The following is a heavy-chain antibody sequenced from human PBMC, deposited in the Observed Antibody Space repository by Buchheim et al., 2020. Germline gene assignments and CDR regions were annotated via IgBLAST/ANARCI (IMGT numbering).Heavy chain of an antibody. D-gene: IGHD3-10*01. V-gene: IGHV3-23*01. J-gene: IGHJ4*02. CDR2: ISHSGDIT. Sequence: EVQLLESGGGLVPPGGSLRLSCAASGSTLSSYAMSWVRQAPGKGLEWVSAISHSGDITYYTDSVKGRFTISRDNSKNTLFLQMSSLRAEDTAVYNCATHYDDGSRSYSYFDSWGQGTL. CDR1: GSTLSSYA. CDR3: ATHYDDGSRSYSYFDS.